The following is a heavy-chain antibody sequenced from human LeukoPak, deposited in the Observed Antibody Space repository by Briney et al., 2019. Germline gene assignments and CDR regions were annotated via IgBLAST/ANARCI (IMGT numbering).Heavy chain of an antibody. J-gene: IGHJ6*03. Sequence: PSETLSLTCTVSGYSISSGYYWGWIRQPPGKGLEWIGSIYHSGSTYYNPSLKSRVTISVDTSKNQFSLKLSSVTAADTAVYYCARGTPMVRGVMGYYYYMDVWGKGTTVTVSS. CDR3: ARGTPMVRGVMGYYYYMDV. CDR2: IYHSGST. V-gene: IGHV4-38-2*02. D-gene: IGHD3-10*01. CDR1: GYSISSGYY.